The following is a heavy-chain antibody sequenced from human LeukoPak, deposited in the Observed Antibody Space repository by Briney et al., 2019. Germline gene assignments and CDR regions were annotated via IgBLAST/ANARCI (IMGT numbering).Heavy chain of an antibody. V-gene: IGHV4-59*01. CDR1: GGSISGSY. J-gene: IGHJ4*02. D-gene: IGHD4-17*01. CDR3: ARGIESYGDYGY. CDR2: MYNSGST. Sequence: PSETLSLTCTVSGGSISGSYWSWIRQPPGKGLEWIAYMYNSGSTNYNPSLKSRVTISIDTSKNQFSLRLSSLTAADTAIYYCARGIESYGDYGYWGQGILVTVSS.